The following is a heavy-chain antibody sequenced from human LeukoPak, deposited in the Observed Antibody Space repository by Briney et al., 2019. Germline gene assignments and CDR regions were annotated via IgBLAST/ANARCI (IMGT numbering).Heavy chain of an antibody. CDR3: ARVRFTVRKENWFDP. J-gene: IGHJ5*02. D-gene: IGHD4-11*01. Sequence: PSETLSLTCAVSGYSISSGYHWAWIRQPPGKGLEWIGSMSHSGSTYYNPSLKSRVTISADTSKNQFSLKLSSVTAADTAVYYCARVRFTVRKENWFDPWGQGTLVTVSS. V-gene: IGHV4-38-2*01. CDR1: GYSISSGYH. CDR2: MSHSGST.